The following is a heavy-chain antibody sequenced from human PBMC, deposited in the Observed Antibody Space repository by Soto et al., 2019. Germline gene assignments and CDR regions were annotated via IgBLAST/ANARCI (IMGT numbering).Heavy chain of an antibody. Sequence: ASVKVSCKASGYTFTDYFMNWMRQAPGQRLEWMGWINAGNGNTKYSQKLQGRVTITRDTSASTAYMELSSLRSEDTAVYYCARDNDYGDPDAFDIWGRGTMVTVSS. CDR1: GYTFTDYF. J-gene: IGHJ3*02. V-gene: IGHV1-3*01. CDR3: ARDNDYGDPDAFDI. CDR2: INAGNGNT. D-gene: IGHD4-17*01.